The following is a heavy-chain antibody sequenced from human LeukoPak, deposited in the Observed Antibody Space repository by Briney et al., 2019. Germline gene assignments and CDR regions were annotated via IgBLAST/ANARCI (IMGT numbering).Heavy chain of an antibody. CDR2: IYYSGST. CDR1: GGSISSYY. D-gene: IGHD3-3*01. CDR3: ARTRGSGYYNYFYYMDV. V-gene: IGHV4-59*01. J-gene: IGHJ6*03. Sequence: SETLSLTCTVSGGSISSYYWSWIRQPPGKGLEWLGYIYYSGSTNYNPSLKSRVTISVDTSKNQFSLKLSSVTAADTAVYYCARTRGSGYYNYFYYMDVWGKGTTVTVSS.